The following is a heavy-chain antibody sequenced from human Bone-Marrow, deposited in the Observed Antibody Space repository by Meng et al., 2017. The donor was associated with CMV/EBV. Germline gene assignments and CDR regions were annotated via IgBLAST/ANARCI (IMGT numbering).Heavy chain of an antibody. V-gene: IGHV1-24*01. D-gene: IGHD3-10*01. CDR1: GYTLTELS. Sequence: ASVKVSCKVSGYTLTELSRHWVRQAPGKGLEWMGGFDPEDGETIYAQKFQGRVTMTEDTSTDTAYMELSSLRSEDTAVYYCARVRYYGSGSYYKVPLYYGMDVWGQGTTVTVSS. J-gene: IGHJ6*02. CDR2: FDPEDGET. CDR3: ARVRYYGSGSYYKVPLYYGMDV.